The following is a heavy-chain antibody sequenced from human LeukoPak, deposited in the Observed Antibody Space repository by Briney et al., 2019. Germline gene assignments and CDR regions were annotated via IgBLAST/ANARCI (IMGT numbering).Heavy chain of an antibody. CDR2: IIPIFGTA. CDR3: ARVGYIVGATNYAIFDY. D-gene: IGHD1-26*01. V-gene: IGHV1-69*13. J-gene: IGHJ4*02. Sequence: ASVKVSCKASGYTFTSYGISWVRQAPGQGLEWMGGIIPIFGTANYAQKFQGRVTITADESTSTAYMELSSLRSEDTAVYYCARVGYIVGATNYAIFDYWGQGTLVTVSS. CDR1: GYTFTSYG.